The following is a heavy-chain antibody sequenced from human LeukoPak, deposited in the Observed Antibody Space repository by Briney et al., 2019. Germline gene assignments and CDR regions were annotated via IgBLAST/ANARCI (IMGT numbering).Heavy chain of an antibody. CDR3: AREQWFRWDY. Sequence: PGGSLRLSCAASGFTVSGNYMNWVRQAPGKGLEWVSYISSRDDVIYYADSVKGRFTISMDNAKNSLNLQLNSLRAEDTAIYYCAREQWFRWDYWGQGIMVTVSS. V-gene: IGHV3-11*01. J-gene: IGHJ4*02. CDR2: ISSRDDVI. D-gene: IGHD3-22*01. CDR1: GFTVSGNY.